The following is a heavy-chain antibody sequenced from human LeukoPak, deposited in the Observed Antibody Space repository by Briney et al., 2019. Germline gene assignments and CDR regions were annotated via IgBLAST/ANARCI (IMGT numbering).Heavy chain of an antibody. Sequence: GGSLRLSCAASGFTFSSYAMSWVRQAPGKGLEWVSAISGSGGSTYYADSVKGRFTISRDNSKNTLYLQMNSLRAEDTAVYYCAKGSIAAAGTHYHYYGMDVWGQGTTVTVSS. V-gene: IGHV3-23*01. CDR1: GFTFSSYA. CDR2: ISGSGGST. D-gene: IGHD6-13*01. J-gene: IGHJ6*02. CDR3: AKGSIAAAGTHYHYYGMDV.